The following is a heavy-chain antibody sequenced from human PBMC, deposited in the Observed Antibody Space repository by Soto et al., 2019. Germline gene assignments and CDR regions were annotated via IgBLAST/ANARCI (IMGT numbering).Heavy chain of an antibody. J-gene: IGHJ5*02. D-gene: IGHD2-21*01. CDR1: GGSISSGSYS. CDR3: ARLPTGFPNWFDP. Sequence: SETLSLTCTVSGGSISSGSYSWGWIRQPPGKGLEWIATLHSSGNTYYNPSLKSRVTISVDTSNNQLSLKVNSVTAADTAVYYCARLPTGFPNWFDPWGQGTLVTVSS. CDR2: LHSSGNT. V-gene: IGHV4-39*01.